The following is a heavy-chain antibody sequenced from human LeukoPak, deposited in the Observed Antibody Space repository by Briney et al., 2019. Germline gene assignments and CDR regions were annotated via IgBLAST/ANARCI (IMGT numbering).Heavy chain of an antibody. D-gene: IGHD3-10*01. V-gene: IGHV4-59*01. CDR1: GGSISSYY. CDR3: ARAGITTLFDY. J-gene: IGHJ4*02. CDR2: IYYSGST. Sequence: SETPSLTCTVSGGSISSYYWSWIRQPPGKGLEWIGYIYYSGSTNYNPSLKSRVTISVDTSKNQFSLKLSSVTAADTAVYYCARAGITTLFDYWGQGTLVTVSS.